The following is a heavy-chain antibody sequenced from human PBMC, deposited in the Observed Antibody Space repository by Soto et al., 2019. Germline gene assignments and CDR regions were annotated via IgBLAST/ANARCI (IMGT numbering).Heavy chain of an antibody. J-gene: IGHJ5*02. CDR3: ATDLTPADCSGGSCYPRFDP. D-gene: IGHD2-15*01. Sequence: ASVKVSCKVSGYTLTELSMHWVRQAPGKGLEWMGGFDPEDGETIYAQKFQGRVTMTEDTSTDTAYMELSSLRSEDTAVYYCATDLTPADCSGGSCYPRFDPWGQGTLVTVSS. CDR1: GYTLTELS. CDR2: FDPEDGET. V-gene: IGHV1-24*01.